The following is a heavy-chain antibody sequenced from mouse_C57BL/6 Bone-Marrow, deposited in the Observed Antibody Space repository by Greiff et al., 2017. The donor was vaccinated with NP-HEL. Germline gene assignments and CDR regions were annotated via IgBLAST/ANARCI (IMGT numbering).Heavy chain of an antibody. CDR1: GYAFSSSW. Sequence: QVQLQQSGPELVKPGASVKISCKASGYAFSSSWMNWVKQRPGKGLEWIGRIYPGDGDTNYNGKFKGKATLTAAKSSSTAYMQLSSLTSEDSAVYFCARSGHYGSSFCYWYFDVWGTGTTVTVSS. J-gene: IGHJ1*03. CDR2: IYPGDGDT. V-gene: IGHV1-82*01. CDR3: ARSGHYGSSFCYWYFDV. D-gene: IGHD1-1*01.